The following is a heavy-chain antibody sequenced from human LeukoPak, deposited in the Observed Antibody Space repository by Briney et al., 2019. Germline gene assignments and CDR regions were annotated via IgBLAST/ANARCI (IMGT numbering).Heavy chain of an antibody. CDR3: AKTGDPATGDY. Sequence: GGSLRLSCAVSGFTFSSYGMHWVRQAPGKGLEWLTVISYDGSNEYYADSVKGRFTISRDTSKNKVYLQMNSLRAEDTAVYYCAKTGDPATGDYWGQGTLVTVSS. CDR2: ISYDGSNE. V-gene: IGHV3-30*18. CDR1: GFTFSSYG. J-gene: IGHJ4*02. D-gene: IGHD1-1*01.